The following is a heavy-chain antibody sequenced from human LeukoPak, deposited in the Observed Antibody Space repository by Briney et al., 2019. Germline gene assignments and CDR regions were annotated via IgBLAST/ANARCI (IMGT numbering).Heavy chain of an antibody. J-gene: IGHJ4*02. V-gene: IGHV4-4*07. CDR1: GGSISSYY. Sequence: SETLSLTCTVSGGSISSYYWSWIRQPAGKGLEWIGRIYTSGSTNYNPSLKSRATMSVDTSKNQFSLKLSSGTAADTAVYYCARDRLRWELGDVVLFDYWGQGTLVTVSS. CDR2: IYTSGST. CDR3: ARDRLRWELGDVVLFDY. D-gene: IGHD4-23*01.